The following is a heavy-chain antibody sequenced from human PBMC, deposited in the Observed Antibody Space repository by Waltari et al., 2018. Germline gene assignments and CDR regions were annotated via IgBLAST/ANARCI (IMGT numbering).Heavy chain of an antibody. CDR1: DFPFSRYR. Sequence: EEQLVESGGGLVKPGGSLRLSCAASDFPFSRYRMHWVRQAPGKGLEWVASISSTSHYIYYADSVKGRFTISRDNAKNSLYLQMNSLRAEDTAVYYCARGFWFATVSTFTWFDPWGQGTLVTVSS. CDR2: ISSTSHYI. D-gene: IGHD4-17*01. V-gene: IGHV3-21*01. J-gene: IGHJ5*02. CDR3: ARGFWFATVSTFTWFDP.